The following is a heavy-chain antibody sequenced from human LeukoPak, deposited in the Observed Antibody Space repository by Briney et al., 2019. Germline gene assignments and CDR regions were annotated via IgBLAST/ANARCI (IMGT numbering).Heavy chain of an antibody. CDR2: ISYDGSNK. J-gene: IGHJ6*02. D-gene: IGHD3-22*01. V-gene: IGHV3-30*18. Sequence: GGSLRLSCAASAFTFSSYGMHWVRQAPGKGLEWVAVISYDGSNKYYADSVKGRFTISRDNSKNTLYLQMNSLRAKDTAVYYCAKDLPQWLLIYYYYYGMDVWGQGTTVTVSS. CDR1: AFTFSSYG. CDR3: AKDLPQWLLIYYYYYGMDV.